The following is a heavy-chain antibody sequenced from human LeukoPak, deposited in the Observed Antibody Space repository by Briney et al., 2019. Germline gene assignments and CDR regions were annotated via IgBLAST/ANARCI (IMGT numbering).Heavy chain of an antibody. CDR3: ASPKDIVVVVAATGYYYGMDV. CDR2: ISAYNGNT. Sequence: AASVKVSCKASGYTFTSYGISWVRQAPGQGLEWMGWISAYNGNTNYAQKLQGRVTMTTDTSTSTAYMELRSLRSDDTAVYYCASPKDIVVVVAATGYYYGMDVWGQGTTVTVSS. D-gene: IGHD2-15*01. V-gene: IGHV1-18*01. CDR1: GYTFTSYG. J-gene: IGHJ6*02.